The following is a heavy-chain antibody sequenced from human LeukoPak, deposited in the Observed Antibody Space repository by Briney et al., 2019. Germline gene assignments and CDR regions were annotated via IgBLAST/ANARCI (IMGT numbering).Heavy chain of an antibody. CDR1: GYSFTSYW. CDR2: IYPGDSDT. J-gene: IGHJ5*02. V-gene: IGHV5-51*01. Sequence: GESLKISCKGSGYSFTSYWIGWVRQMPGKGLEWMGIIYPGDSDTRYSPSFQGQVTISADKSISTAYLQWSSLKASDTAMYYCARSGYCSGGSCYSGGWFDPWGQGTLVTVSS. D-gene: IGHD2-15*01. CDR3: ARSGYCSGGSCYSGGWFDP.